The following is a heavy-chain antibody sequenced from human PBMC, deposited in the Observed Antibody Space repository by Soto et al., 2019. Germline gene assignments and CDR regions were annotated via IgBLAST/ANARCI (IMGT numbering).Heavy chain of an antibody. CDR3: ARRLARGVIGWFDP. Sequence: SETLSLTCTVSGGSISSGTYYWGWIRQPPGEGLEWIGSLYYTGRTYYSPSLKSRVTISVDTSKNHFSLNLTSVTAADTAVYYCARRLARGVIGWFDPWGQGTLVTVSS. D-gene: IGHD3-10*01. V-gene: IGHV4-39*02. J-gene: IGHJ5*02. CDR2: LYYTGRT. CDR1: GGSISSGTYY.